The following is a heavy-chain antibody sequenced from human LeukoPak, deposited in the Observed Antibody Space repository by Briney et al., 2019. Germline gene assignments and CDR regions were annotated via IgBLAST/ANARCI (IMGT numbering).Heavy chain of an antibody. D-gene: IGHD3-9*01. CDR2: INPNSGGT. CDR1: GYTFTGYY. Sequence: ASVEVSCKASGYTFTGYYMHWVRQAPGQGLEWMGWINPNSGGTNYAQKFQGRVTMTRDTSISTAYMELSRLRSDDTAVYYCAREYILTRYYGDYWGQGTLVTVSS. CDR3: AREYILTRYYGDY. V-gene: IGHV1-2*02. J-gene: IGHJ4*02.